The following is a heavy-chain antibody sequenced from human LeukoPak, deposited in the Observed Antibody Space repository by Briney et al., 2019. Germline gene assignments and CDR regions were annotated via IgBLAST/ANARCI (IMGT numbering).Heavy chain of an antibody. Sequence: GASVKLSCKTSGGTFSTSAITWVRQTPGQGLEWMGRIIPVLNITTYAQRFQGRVTITADTSTSTVYMELSSLRSEETAVYYCARDQGLTAPPPYGLDVWGQGTTVIVSS. CDR1: GGTFSTSA. V-gene: IGHV1-69*04. CDR3: ARDQGLTAPPPYGLDV. D-gene: IGHD5-18*01. J-gene: IGHJ6*02. CDR2: IIPVLNIT.